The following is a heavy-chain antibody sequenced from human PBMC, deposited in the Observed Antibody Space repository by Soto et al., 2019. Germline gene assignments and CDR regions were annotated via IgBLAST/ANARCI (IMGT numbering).Heavy chain of an antibody. CDR3: ASTAMAIFDY. D-gene: IGHD5-18*01. J-gene: IGHJ4*02. Sequence: SETLSLTCAVYGGSFSGYYWIWIRQPPGKGLEWIGEINHSGSTNYNPSLKSRVTISVDTSKNQFSLKLSSVTAADTAVYYCASTAMAIFDYWGQGTLVTVSS. V-gene: IGHV4-34*01. CDR1: GGSFSGYY. CDR2: INHSGST.